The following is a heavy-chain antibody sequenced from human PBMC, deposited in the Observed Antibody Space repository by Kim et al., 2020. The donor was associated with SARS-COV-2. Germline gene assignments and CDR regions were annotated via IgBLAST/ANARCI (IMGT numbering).Heavy chain of an antibody. V-gene: IGHV4-31*03. CDR3: ARAPMVRGVIITSAFDP. J-gene: IGHJ5*02. Sequence: SETLSLTCTVSGGSISSGGYYWSWIRQHPGKGLEWIGYIYYSGSTYYNPSLKSRVTISVDTSKNQFSLKLSSVTVADTAVYYCARAPMVRGVIITSAFDPWGQGTLVTVSS. CDR1: GGSISSGGYY. CDR2: IYYSGST. D-gene: IGHD3-10*01.